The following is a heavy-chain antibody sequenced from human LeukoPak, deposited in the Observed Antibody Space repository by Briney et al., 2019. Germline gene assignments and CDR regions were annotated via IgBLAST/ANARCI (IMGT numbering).Heavy chain of an antibody. CDR2: ISAYNGNT. CDR3: ARDIPPYYYDSSGFDY. Sequence: RASVKVSCKASGYTFTSYGISWVRQAPGQGLEWMGWISAYNGNTNYAQKLQGRVTMTTDTSTSTAYMELRSLRSDDTAVYYCARDIPPYYYDSSGFDYWGQGTLVTVSS. CDR1: GYTFTSYG. V-gene: IGHV1-18*01. J-gene: IGHJ4*02. D-gene: IGHD3-22*01.